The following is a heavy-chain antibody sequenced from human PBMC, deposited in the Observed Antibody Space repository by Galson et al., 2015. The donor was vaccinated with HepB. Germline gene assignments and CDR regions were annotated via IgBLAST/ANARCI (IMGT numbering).Heavy chain of an antibody. CDR1: GFSFSRYL. V-gene: IGHV3-7*03. CDR2: IKQDGSEK. CDR3: ARGHYYDSGSYLNYLGS. Sequence: SLRLSCAASGFSFSRYLMSWVRQAPGKGLEWVANIKQDGSEKNYEDSVKGRFTISRDNAKNSLYLQMSSLRVEDTAVYYCARGHYYDSGSYLNYLGSWGQGTLVTVSS. D-gene: IGHD3-10*01. J-gene: IGHJ5*02.